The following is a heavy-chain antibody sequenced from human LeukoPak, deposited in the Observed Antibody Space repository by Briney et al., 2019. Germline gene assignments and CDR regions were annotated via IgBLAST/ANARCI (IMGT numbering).Heavy chain of an antibody. Sequence: GGSLRLSCAASGFTFSDYYMSWIRQAPGKGLEWVSYISSSSSYTNYADSVKGRFTISRDNAKNSLYLQVNSLRAEDTAVYYCARGKQGYCSSTSCPMGYYGMDVWGKGTTVTVSS. V-gene: IGHV3-11*06. CDR3: ARGKQGYCSSTSCPMGYYGMDV. D-gene: IGHD2-2*01. CDR2: ISSSSSYT. CDR1: GFTFSDYY. J-gene: IGHJ6*04.